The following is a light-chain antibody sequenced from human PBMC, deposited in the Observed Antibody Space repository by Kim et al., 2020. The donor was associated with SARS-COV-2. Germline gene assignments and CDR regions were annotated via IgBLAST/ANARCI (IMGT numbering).Light chain of an antibody. Sequence: DIQITQSPSTLSASVGDRVTITCRASQTISSWLAWYQQKPGKAPRLLISKASNLQTGVPSRFSGSGSGTEFTLSISSLQPDDFATYYCQQYNSDSWTFGQGTKVEIK. CDR1: QTISSW. J-gene: IGKJ1*01. CDR2: KAS. V-gene: IGKV1-5*03. CDR3: QQYNSDSWT.